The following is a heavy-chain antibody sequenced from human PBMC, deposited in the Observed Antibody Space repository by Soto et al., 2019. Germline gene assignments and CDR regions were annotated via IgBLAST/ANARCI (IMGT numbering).Heavy chain of an antibody. CDR2: IKQDGSEK. CDR1: GFTFSSYW. D-gene: IGHD2-15*01. J-gene: IGHJ6*02. CDR3: ARSPIVVVVAATDGMDV. Sequence: GGSLRLSCAASGFTFSSYWMSWVRQAPGKGLEWVANIKQDGSEKYYADSVKGRFTISRDNSKNTLYLQMNSLRAEDTAVYYCARSPIVVVVAATDGMDVWGQGTTVTVSS. V-gene: IGHV3-7*01.